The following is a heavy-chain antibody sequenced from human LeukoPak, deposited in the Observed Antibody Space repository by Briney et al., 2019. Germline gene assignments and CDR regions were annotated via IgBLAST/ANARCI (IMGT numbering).Heavy chain of an antibody. CDR1: VYTFTSCD. D-gene: IGHD6-19*01. J-gene: IGHJ4*02. Sequence: ASVKVPCKASVYTFTSCDINWVRQATGQGLEWMGWMNPNSGNTGYGQSFQGRITMTRDISIGTAYMELSNLTSEDTAIYYCTRGSSGRRDYWGQGTLVTVSA. CDR3: TRGSSGRRDY. CDR2: MNPNSGNT. V-gene: IGHV1-8*01.